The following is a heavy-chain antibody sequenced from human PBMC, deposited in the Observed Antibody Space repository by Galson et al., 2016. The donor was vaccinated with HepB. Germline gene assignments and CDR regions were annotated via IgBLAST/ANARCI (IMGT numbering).Heavy chain of an antibody. CDR2: IKQDGSEK. CDR3: ARVGWEVLQYYYYNSYMDV. Sequence: SLRLPCAASGFTFSSYWMTWVRQAPGKGLEWVANIKQDGSEKYYVDSVKGRFTISRENVKDSLYLQMNSLRAEDTAVYYCARVGWEVLQYYYYNSYMDVWGKGTTVTVSS. D-gene: IGHD1-26*01. CDR1: GFTFSSYW. J-gene: IGHJ6*03. V-gene: IGHV3-7*01.